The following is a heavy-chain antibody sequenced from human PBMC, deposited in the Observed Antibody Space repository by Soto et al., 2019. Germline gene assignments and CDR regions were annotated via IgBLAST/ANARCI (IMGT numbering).Heavy chain of an antibody. V-gene: IGHV1-69*01. D-gene: IGHD6-19*01. CDR3: AKVRYSSPMGYYYGMDV. CDR2: IIPIFGTA. J-gene: IGHJ6*02. CDR1: GVTFSKFI. Sequence: QVQLEQSGGEVKKPGSSVKVSCKASGVTFSKFIMTWVRQAPGLGLEWLGGIIPIFGTANYAQKFQGRVTITADESTSTSYLEVINRRSEDTPVYYCAKVRYSSPMGYYYGMDVWGQATAVTVSS.